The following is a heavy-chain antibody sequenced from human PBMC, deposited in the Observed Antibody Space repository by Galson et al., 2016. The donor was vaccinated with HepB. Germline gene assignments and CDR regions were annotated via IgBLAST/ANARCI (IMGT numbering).Heavy chain of an antibody. D-gene: IGHD3-10*01. CDR1: GFSFSSYG. CDR2: ISHDGNDK. J-gene: IGHJ4*02. V-gene: IGHV3-30*18. CDR3: AKVEFATQGAYFDY. Sequence: SLRLSCAASGFSFSSYGMHWVRQAPGKGLEWLAVISHDGNDKNSADSVKGRFTISRDNSKNTLYLQMTSLRVNDTAMYYCAKVEFATQGAYFDYWGQGALVTVSS.